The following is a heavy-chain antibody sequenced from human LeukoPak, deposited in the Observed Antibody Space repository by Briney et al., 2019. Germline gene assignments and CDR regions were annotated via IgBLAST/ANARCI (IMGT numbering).Heavy chain of an antibody. CDR2: SKSDGST. V-gene: IGHV3-74*01. CDR1: GFTFSSYW. J-gene: IGHJ1*01. D-gene: IGHD3-22*01. Sequence: GGSLRLSCAASGFTFSSYWMHWVRQAPGKGLVWVSRSKSDGSTNYADSVKGRFTISIDNAKNTVSLQMNSLRAEATGVYYCARAPSEIGGYYPEYFRHWGQGTLVTVSS. CDR3: ARAPSEIGGYYPEYFRH.